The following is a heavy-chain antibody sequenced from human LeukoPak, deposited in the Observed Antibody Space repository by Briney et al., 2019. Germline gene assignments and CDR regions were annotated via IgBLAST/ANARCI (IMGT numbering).Heavy chain of an antibody. CDR2: INKSGGST. D-gene: IGHD5-24*01. V-gene: IGHV3-23*01. J-gene: IGHJ6*02. CDR1: GFTFSSYA. CDR3: ARDLGMAPYYGMDV. Sequence: GGSLRLSCAASGFTFSSYAMSWVRQAPGKGLEWVSIINKSGGSTNYADSVKGRFTISRDNSENTLYLQVNSLRAEDTAVYYCARDLGMAPYYGMDVWGQGTTVTVSS.